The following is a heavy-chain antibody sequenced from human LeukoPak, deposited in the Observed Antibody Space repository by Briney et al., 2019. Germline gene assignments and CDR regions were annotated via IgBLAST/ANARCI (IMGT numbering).Heavy chain of an antibody. CDR2: VYDIGST. V-gene: IGHV4-59*08. Sequence: SETLSLTCTVSGGSIGSHYWTWIRQTPGKGLEWIGYVYDIGSTKYNPSLKSRVTISVDTSKNQFSLKLTSVTAADTAVYYCARAIEVGAMTPFDYWGQGTLVTVSS. J-gene: IGHJ4*02. CDR1: GGSIGSHY. D-gene: IGHD1-26*01. CDR3: ARAIEVGAMTPFDY.